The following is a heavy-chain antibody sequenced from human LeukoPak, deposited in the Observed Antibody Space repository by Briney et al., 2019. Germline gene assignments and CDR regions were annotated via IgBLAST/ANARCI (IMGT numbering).Heavy chain of an antibody. Sequence: GGSLRLSCAASGFTFSSYSMNWVRQAPGKGLEWVSSISSSSSYIYYADSVKGRFTISRDNAKNSLYLQMNSLRAEDTAVYYCAKDRSFLFDYWGQGTLVTVSS. CDR3: AKDRSFLFDY. D-gene: IGHD2/OR15-2a*01. CDR1: GFTFSSYS. J-gene: IGHJ4*02. V-gene: IGHV3-21*01. CDR2: ISSSSSYI.